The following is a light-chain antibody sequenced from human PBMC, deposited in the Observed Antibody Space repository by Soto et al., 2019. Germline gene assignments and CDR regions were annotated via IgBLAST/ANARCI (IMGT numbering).Light chain of an antibody. Sequence: VLTQSPGTLSLSPGERATLSCRASQSVNSIYLAWYQQRPGQAPRLLINGASSRATGIPDRFSGSGSGTDFTLTISRLEPEDFGAYYCQQLGDSLWTFGQGTKVEIK. CDR2: GAS. CDR1: QSVNSIY. CDR3: QQLGDSLWT. J-gene: IGKJ1*01. V-gene: IGKV3-20*01.